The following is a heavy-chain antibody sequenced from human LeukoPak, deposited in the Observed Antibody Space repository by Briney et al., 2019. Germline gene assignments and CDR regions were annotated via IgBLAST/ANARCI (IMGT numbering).Heavy chain of an antibody. Sequence: GESLKISRKGSGNRFTCYWNSWVRPLPGKGVGRVGRIDPSDSYTNYSPSFAGHVTISADTSISTAYLQWSSLKASDIATYYCARHYGAAGDFDYWGQGTLVTVSS. J-gene: IGHJ4*02. CDR1: GNRFTCYW. CDR3: ARHYGAAGDFDY. V-gene: IGHV5-10-1*01. CDR2: IDPSDSYT. D-gene: IGHD6-13*01.